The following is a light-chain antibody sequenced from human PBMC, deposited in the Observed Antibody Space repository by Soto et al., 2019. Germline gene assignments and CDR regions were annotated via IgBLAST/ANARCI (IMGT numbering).Light chain of an antibody. J-gene: IGLJ2*01. CDR3: CSYEGTHSSVA. CDR2: DVY. CDR1: SSDVGGYNY. Sequence: QSALTQPRSVSGSLGHSVTISCTGTSSDVGGYNYVSWYQHHPGKAPKIVIYDVYKWPPGVSDRFSGSKSGNTASLTISGLQAEDEADYYCCSYEGTHSSVAFGGGTKLTVL. V-gene: IGLV2-11*01.